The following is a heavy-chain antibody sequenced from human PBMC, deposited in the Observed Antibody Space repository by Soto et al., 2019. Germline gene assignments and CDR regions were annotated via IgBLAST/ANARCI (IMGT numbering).Heavy chain of an antibody. CDR3: DRVEHNKAMWNYGMDV. CDR1: GGSISSGDYY. CDR2: IYYSGST. V-gene: IGHV4-30-4*01. D-gene: IGHD5-18*01. Sequence: SETLSLTCTVSGGSISSGDYYWSWIRQPPGKGLEWIGYIYYSGSTYYNPSLKSRVTISVDTSKNQFSLKLSSVTAADTAVYYCDRVEHNKAMWNYGMDVWGQGTTVTVSS. J-gene: IGHJ6*02.